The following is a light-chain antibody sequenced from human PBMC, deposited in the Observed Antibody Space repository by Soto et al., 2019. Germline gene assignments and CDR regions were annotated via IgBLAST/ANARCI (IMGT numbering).Light chain of an antibody. CDR2: GAS. CDR1: RSVSSSY. J-gene: IGKJ1*01. V-gene: IGKV3-20*01. CDR3: PQYGSSPRT. Sequence: EIVLTQSPGTLSLSPGERATLSCRASRSVSSSYLAWYQQKSGQAPRLLIYGASSRATGIPDRFSGSGSGTDFTLTISILEPEDFAVYYCPQYGSSPRTFGQGTKVEIK.